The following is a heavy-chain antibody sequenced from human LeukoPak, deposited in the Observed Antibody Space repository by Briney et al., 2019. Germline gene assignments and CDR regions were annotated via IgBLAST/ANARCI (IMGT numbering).Heavy chain of an antibody. CDR1: GYTFTGYY. CDR3: ARDDYYYYMDV. CDR2: ISAYNGNT. V-gene: IGHV1-18*04. Sequence: ASVKVSCKASGYTFTGYYIHWVRQAPGQGLEWMGWISAYNGNTNYAQKLQGRVTMTTDTSTSTAYMELRSLRSDDTAVYYCARDDYYYYMDVWGKGTTVTVSS. J-gene: IGHJ6*03.